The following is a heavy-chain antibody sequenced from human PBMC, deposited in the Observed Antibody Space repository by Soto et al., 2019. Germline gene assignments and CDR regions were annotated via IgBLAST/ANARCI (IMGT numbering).Heavy chain of an antibody. Sequence: SVKVSCKASGGTFSSYTISWVRQAPGQGLEWMGRIIPILGIANYAQKFQGRVTITADKSTSTAYMELSSLRSEDTAVYYCARSAETPREAISNWFDPWGKGTLVTVSS. D-gene: IGHD2-21*01. J-gene: IGHJ5*02. V-gene: IGHV1-69*02. CDR3: ARSAETPREAISNWFDP. CDR2: IIPILGIA. CDR1: GGTFSSYT.